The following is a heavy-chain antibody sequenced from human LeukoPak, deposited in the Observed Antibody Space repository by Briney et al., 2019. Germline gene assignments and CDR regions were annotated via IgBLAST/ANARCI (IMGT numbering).Heavy chain of an antibody. Sequence: SETLSLTCTVPGGSLSSSNSYWGWIRQPPGKGLEWIGGVYNSGGTSYNPSLKSRVIISKDTSKDQVSLRLSSVTVADTAVYYCARHRVVGTTRGRGFDSWGQGTLVIVSS. CDR1: GGSLSSSNSY. J-gene: IGHJ5*01. D-gene: IGHD1-26*01. V-gene: IGHV4-39*01. CDR2: VYNSGGT. CDR3: ARHRVVGTTRGRGFDS.